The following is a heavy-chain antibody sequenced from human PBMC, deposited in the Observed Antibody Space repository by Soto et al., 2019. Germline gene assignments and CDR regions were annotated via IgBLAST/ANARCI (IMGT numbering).Heavy chain of an antibody. V-gene: IGHV3-30-3*01. CDR2: ISDYGTRK. CDR3: ARDIGVGGTSGIPDY. CDR1: GFTFTSHA. J-gene: IGHJ4*02. D-gene: IGHD1-1*01. Sequence: QVHLVESGGDVVQPGRSLRLSCAASGFTFTSHAMHWVRQTPGEGLEWVAIISDYGTRKFCADSVQGRFSISRDNARNTLYLQMNSLTIEDTGIFYCARDIGVGGTSGIPDYWGQGTLVTVSS.